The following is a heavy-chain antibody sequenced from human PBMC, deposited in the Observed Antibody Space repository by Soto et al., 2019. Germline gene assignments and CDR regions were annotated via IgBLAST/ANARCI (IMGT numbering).Heavy chain of an antibody. D-gene: IGHD1-26*01. Sequence: GCLRLCCAASGSTFSGYIMNWVRQGPGKGLEWVSYISSLSSPRYYAESVEGRFIISRDNAKNSLYLQMNSLRDEDTAVYFCAREDILGARSFDYWGQGALVTVSS. CDR1: GSTFSGYI. CDR3: AREDILGARSFDY. CDR2: ISSLSSPR. J-gene: IGHJ4*02. V-gene: IGHV3-48*02.